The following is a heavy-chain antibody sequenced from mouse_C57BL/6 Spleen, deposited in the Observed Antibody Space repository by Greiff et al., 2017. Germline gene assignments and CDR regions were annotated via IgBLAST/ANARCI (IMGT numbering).Heavy chain of an antibody. CDR2: IYPSDSNT. Sequence: QVQLQQPGAELLRPGSSVKLSCKASGYTFTSYWLDWVKQRPGQGLEWIGNIYPSDSNTHYNQKFKDKATLTVDKASSTPSMQLSSLTSEDSAFYCCSRRWYYFDYWGQGTTLTVSS. J-gene: IGHJ2*01. D-gene: IGHD1-1*02. V-gene: IGHV1-61*01. CDR1: GYTFTSYW. CDR3: SRRWYYFDY.